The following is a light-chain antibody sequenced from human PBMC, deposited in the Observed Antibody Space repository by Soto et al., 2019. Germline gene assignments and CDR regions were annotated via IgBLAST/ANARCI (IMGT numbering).Light chain of an antibody. J-gene: IGLJ2*01. Sequence: QSALTQPPSASGSPGQSVTISCTGTSSDVGSYNLVSWHQQHPGKAPKVMIYGVSQRPSGVPDRFSGSKSGNTASLTVSGLQAEDEAAYYCSSYAGSSVVFGAGTKLTVL. CDR1: SSDVGSYNL. V-gene: IGLV2-8*01. CDR2: GVS. CDR3: SSYAGSSVV.